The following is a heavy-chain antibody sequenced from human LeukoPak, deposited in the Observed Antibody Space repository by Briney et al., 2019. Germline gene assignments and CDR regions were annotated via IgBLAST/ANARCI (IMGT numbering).Heavy chain of an antibody. CDR3: AKDLARPVSGLSHY. D-gene: IGHD2-15*01. CDR1: GFTFSSYA. J-gene: IGHJ4*02. Sequence: GRSLRLSCAASGFTFSSYAMHWVRQAPGKGLEWVSAISDGGGSTYYADSVKGRFTISRDNSRNTLYLQMNSLRAEDTAVYYCAKDLARPVSGLSHYWGQGTLVTVSS. V-gene: IGHV3-23*01. CDR2: ISDGGGST.